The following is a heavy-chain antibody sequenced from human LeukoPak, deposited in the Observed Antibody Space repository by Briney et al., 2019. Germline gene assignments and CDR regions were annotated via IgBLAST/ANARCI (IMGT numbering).Heavy chain of an antibody. CDR3: ARATHYYESSGYDY. J-gene: IGHJ4*02. CDR1: GFTFDDYG. V-gene: IGHV3-20*04. D-gene: IGHD3-22*01. Sequence: GGSLRLSCAASGFTFDDYGMSWVRQAPGKGLEWVSGINWNGGSTGYADSVKGRFTISRDNAKNSLYLQMNSLRAEDTALYYCARATHYYESSGYDYWGQGALVTVSS. CDR2: INWNGGST.